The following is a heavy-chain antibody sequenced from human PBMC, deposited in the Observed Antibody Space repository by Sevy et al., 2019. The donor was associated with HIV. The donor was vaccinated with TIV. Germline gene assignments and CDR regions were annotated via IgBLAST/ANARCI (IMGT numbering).Heavy chain of an antibody. CDR2: IYYSGST. CDR3: ARIIGQAVPFWSGYLDY. J-gene: IGHJ4*02. CDR1: GGSISSSSYY. D-gene: IGHD3-3*01. Sequence: SETLSLTCTVSGGSISSSSYYWGWIRQPPGKGLEWIGSIYYSGSTYYNPSLKSRVTISVDTSKNQFSLELSSVTAADTAVYYCARIIGQAVPFWSGYLDYWGQGTLVTVSS. V-gene: IGHV4-39*01.